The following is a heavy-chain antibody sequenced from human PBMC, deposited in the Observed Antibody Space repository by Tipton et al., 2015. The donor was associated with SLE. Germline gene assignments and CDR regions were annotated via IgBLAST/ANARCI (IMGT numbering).Heavy chain of an antibody. CDR3: ARGGSHWYFDL. J-gene: IGHJ2*01. CDR2: INHSGST. Sequence: LRLSCSASGFTFSSYAMHWIRQPPGKGLEWIGEINHSGSTNYNPSLKSRVTISVDTSKNQFSLKLSSVTAADTAVYYCARGGSHWYFDLWGRGTLVTVSS. CDR1: GFTFSSYA. V-gene: IGHV4-34*01.